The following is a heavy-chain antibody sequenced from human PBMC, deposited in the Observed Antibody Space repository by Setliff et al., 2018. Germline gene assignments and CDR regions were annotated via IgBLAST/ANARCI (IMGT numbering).Heavy chain of an antibody. V-gene: IGHV3-21*01. D-gene: IGHD3-3*01. CDR3: ARDKLRFLENWFDP. CDR1: GFTFSSYS. CDR2: ISSSSSYI. Sequence: PVGSLRLSCAASGFTFSSYSVNWVRQAPGKGLEWVSSISSSSSYIYYADSVKGRFTISRDNAKNSLYLQMNSMRAEDTAVYYCARDKLRFLENWFDPWGQGTLVTVSS. J-gene: IGHJ5*02.